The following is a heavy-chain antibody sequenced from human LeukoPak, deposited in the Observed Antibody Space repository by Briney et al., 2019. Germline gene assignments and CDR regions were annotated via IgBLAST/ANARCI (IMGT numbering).Heavy chain of an antibody. Sequence: MSSETLSLTCTVSGGSISSYYWSWIRQPAGKGLEWIGRIYTSGSTNYNPSLKSRVTISVDKSKNQFSLKLSSVTAADTAVYYCARGPLDCSGGSCYSDYYYYMDVWGKGTTVTVSS. D-gene: IGHD2-15*01. CDR1: GGSISSYY. V-gene: IGHV4-4*07. CDR2: IYTSGST. J-gene: IGHJ6*03. CDR3: ARGPLDCSGGSCYSDYYYYMDV.